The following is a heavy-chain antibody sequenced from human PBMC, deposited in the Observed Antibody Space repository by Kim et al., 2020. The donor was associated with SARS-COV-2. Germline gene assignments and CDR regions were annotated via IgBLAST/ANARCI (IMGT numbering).Heavy chain of an antibody. CDR1: GGSISSSSYY. V-gene: IGHV4-39*01. CDR3: ASTVAGTMEAYYFDY. Sequence: SETLSLTCTVSGGSISSSSYYWGWIRQPPGKGLEWIGSIYYSGSTYYNPSLKSRVTISVDTSKNQFSLKLSSVTAADTAVYYCASTVAGTMEAYYFDYWGQGTLVTVSS. J-gene: IGHJ4*02. CDR2: IYYSGST. D-gene: IGHD6-19*01.